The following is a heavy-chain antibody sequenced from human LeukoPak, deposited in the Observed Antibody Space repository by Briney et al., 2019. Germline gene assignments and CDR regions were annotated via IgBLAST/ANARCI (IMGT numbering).Heavy chain of an antibody. D-gene: IGHD3-22*01. CDR3: ARDSTARNIGFYYYDSSGSFDY. J-gene: IGHJ4*02. V-gene: IGHV3-21*01. Sequence: PGGSLRLSCAASGFTFSSCSMNRVRQAPGKGLEWVSSISSSSYIYYADSVKGRFTISRDNAKNSLYLQMNSLRAEDTAVYYCARDSTARNIGFYYYDSSGSFDYWGQGTLVTVSS. CDR1: GFTFSSCS. CDR2: ISSSSYI.